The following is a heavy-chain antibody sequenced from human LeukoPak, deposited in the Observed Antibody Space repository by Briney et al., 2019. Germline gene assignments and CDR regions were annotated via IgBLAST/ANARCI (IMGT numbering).Heavy chain of an antibody. CDR2: IKSKTDGGTT. D-gene: IGHD6-13*01. CDR3: TTEIAAGGYFDY. J-gene: IGHJ4*02. Sequence: GGSLRLSCAASGFTFSNAWMSWVRQAPGKGLEWVGRIKSKTDGGTTDYAAPVKGRFTISRDDSKNTLYLQMNSLKTEDTAVYYCTTEIAAGGYFDYWGQGTLVTVSS. V-gene: IGHV3-15*01. CDR1: GFTFSNAW.